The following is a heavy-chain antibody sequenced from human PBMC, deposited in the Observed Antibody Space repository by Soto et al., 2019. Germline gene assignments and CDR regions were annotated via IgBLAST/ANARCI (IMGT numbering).Heavy chain of an antibody. CDR1: GGAISSYY. D-gene: IGHD6-19*01. Sequence: SETLSLTCTVSGGAISSYYWSLIRQPAGKGLEWIGRIYSSGSTNYNPSLKSRVTMSVDTSKNQFSLKLSSVTAADTAVYYGARELYLSSGLDYWWDPWGQGTLVTVSS. J-gene: IGHJ5*02. V-gene: IGHV4-4*07. CDR2: IYSSGST. CDR3: ARELYLSSGLDYWWDP.